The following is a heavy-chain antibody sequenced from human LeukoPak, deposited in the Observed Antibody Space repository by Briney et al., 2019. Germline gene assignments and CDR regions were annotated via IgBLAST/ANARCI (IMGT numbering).Heavy chain of an antibody. CDR3: AKGTAGYCSSTSCYTYY. CDR1: GFTFSSYG. Sequence: PGGSLRLSCAASGFTFSSYGMHWVRRAPGKGLAGVAFIRYDGSNKYYADSVKGRFTISRDNSKNTLYLQMNSLRAEDTAVYYCAKGTAGYCSSTSCYTYYWGQGTLVTVSS. J-gene: IGHJ4*02. V-gene: IGHV3-30*02. D-gene: IGHD2-2*02. CDR2: IRYDGSNK.